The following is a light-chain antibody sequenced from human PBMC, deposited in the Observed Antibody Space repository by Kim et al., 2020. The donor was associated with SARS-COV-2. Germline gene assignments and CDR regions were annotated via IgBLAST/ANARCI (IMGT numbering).Light chain of an antibody. V-gene: IGLV3-21*04. CDR2: YDN. J-gene: IGLJ1*01. CDR3: QVWDTSSYHRGV. Sequence: PGETAKIACGGDNIGSKSVHWYQQKPGQAPVLVISYDNNRPSGIPDRFSGSNSGNPATLAISRVAAGDEADYYCQVWDTSSYHRGVFGTGTKVTVL. CDR1: NIGSKS.